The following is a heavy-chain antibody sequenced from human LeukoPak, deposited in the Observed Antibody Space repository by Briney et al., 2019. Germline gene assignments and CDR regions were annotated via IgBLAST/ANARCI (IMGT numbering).Heavy chain of an antibody. CDR1: GFTVSSNS. V-gene: IGHV3-66*01. J-gene: IGHJ4*02. Sequence: PGGSLRLSCAASGFTVSSNSMSWVRQAPGKGLVWVSVIYTGGTTYYTDSVKGRFTISRDNSKNTLYLQMNSLRAEDTAVYYCARDISHSSSWYNYFDYWGRGTLVTVSS. CDR3: ARDISHSSSWYNYFDY. CDR2: IYTGGTT. D-gene: IGHD6-13*01.